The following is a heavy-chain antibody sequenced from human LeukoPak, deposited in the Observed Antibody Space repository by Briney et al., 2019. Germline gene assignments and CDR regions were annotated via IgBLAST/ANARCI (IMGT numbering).Heavy chain of an antibody. V-gene: IGHV3-66*01. Sequence: GGSLRLSCAASGFTVSSNYMGWVRQAPGKGLEWVSVIYSGGDTYYADSVKGRFTISRDNSKNMIYLEMSSLKAEDTAVYYCARKYCGGDCYSTWGSYFDYWGQGTLVTVPS. J-gene: IGHJ4*02. D-gene: IGHD2-21*01. CDR3: ARKYCGGDCYSTWGSYFDY. CDR1: GFTVSSNY. CDR2: IYSGGDT.